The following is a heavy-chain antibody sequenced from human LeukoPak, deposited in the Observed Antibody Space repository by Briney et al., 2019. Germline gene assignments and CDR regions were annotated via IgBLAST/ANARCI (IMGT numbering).Heavy chain of an antibody. CDR2: ISSSSSYT. CDR3: ASRGGYEPFDY. D-gene: IGHD3-16*01. V-gene: IGHV3-11*06. Sequence: GGSLRLSCAASGFTFSDYYMSWIRQAPGKGLEWVLYISSSSSYTNYADSVKGRFTISRDNAKNSLYLQMNSLRAEDTAVYYCASRGGYEPFDYWGQGTLVTVSS. J-gene: IGHJ4*02. CDR1: GFTFSDYY.